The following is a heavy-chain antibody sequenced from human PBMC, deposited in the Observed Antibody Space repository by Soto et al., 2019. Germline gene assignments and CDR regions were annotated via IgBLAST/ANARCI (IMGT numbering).Heavy chain of an antibody. CDR2: MNSDGSTT. V-gene: IGHV3-74*01. CDR1: GFTFGNNW. J-gene: IGHJ4*02. CDR3: ATAEVDY. Sequence: PGGSLRLSCAASGFTFGNNWMHWVRQAPGKGLEWVSRMNSDGSTTNYADSVKGRFTVSRDNAKNTLYLQMNSLRAEDTAVYYCATAEVDYWGPGTLVTVSS.